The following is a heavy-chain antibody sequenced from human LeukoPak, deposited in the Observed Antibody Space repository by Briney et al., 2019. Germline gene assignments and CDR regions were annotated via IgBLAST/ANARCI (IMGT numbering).Heavy chain of an antibody. J-gene: IGHJ4*02. Sequence: GGSLRLSCAASGFTFSSYGMHWVRQAPGKGLKWVAFIRYDGSNKYYADSVKGRFTISRDNSKNTLYLQMNSLRAEDTAVYYCAKVGCSSTSCPNTFDYWGQGTLVTVSS. CDR2: IRYDGSNK. CDR3: AKVGCSSTSCPNTFDY. D-gene: IGHD2-2*01. V-gene: IGHV3-30*02. CDR1: GFTFSSYG.